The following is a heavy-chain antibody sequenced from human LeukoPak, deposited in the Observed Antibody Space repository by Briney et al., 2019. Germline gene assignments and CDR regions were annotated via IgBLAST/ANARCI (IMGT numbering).Heavy chain of an antibody. V-gene: IGHV3-23*01. J-gene: IGHJ4*02. D-gene: IGHD3-22*01. CDR2: ISGSGGSI. Sequence: GGSLRLSCAASGFTFSSYGMSWVRQAPGKGLEWVSAISGSGGSIGYADSVKGRFTISRDNAKNSLYLQMNSLRAEDTALYYCAKDKDSSGYYSFDYWGQGTLVTVSS. CDR1: GFTFSSYG. CDR3: AKDKDSSGYYSFDY.